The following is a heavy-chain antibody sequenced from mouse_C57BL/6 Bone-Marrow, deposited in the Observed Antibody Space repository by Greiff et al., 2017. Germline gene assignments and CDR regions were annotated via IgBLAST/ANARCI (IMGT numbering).Heavy chain of an antibody. V-gene: IGHV1-74*01. CDR1: GYTFTSYW. Sequence: VQLQQSGAELVKPGASVKVSCKASGYTFTSYWMHWVKQRPGQGLAWIGSIHPSDSDTNYNQKFKGKATLTVDKSSSTAYMQLSSLTSEDSAVYYCAIWDWDYWGQGTTLTVSS. CDR3: AIWDWDY. D-gene: IGHD4-1*01. CDR2: IHPSDSDT. J-gene: IGHJ2*01.